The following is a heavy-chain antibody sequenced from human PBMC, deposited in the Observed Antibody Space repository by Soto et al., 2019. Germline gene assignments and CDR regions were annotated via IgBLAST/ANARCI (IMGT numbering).Heavy chain of an antibody. J-gene: IGHJ4*02. D-gene: IGHD4-17*01. CDR2: ISSSGGST. CDR3: AQGGLRKGNDY. CDR1: GFTVSNYH. V-gene: IGHV3-23*01. Sequence: GGSLXLSWAASGFTVSNYHMNWVRRAPGKGLEWVSGISSSGGSTYYADSVKGRFTISRDNSKNTLYLQMNNLSAEDTAIYYCAQGGLRKGNDYWGQGTLVTVSS.